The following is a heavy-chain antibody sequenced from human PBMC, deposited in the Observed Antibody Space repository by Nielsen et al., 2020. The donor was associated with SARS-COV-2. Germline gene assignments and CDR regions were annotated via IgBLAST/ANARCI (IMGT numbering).Heavy chain of an antibody. D-gene: IGHD1-1*01. CDR3: ARAHWKRPPYYYYGMDV. V-gene: IGHV1-18*01. CDR2: ISGYNGNT. J-gene: IGHJ6*02. CDR1: GYTFISYG. Sequence: ASVKVSCKASGYTFISYGISWVRQAPGQGLEWMGWISGYNGNTNYVQKFQGRVTITADESTSTAYMELSSLRSEDTAVYYCARAHWKRPPYYYYGMDVWGQGTTVTVSS.